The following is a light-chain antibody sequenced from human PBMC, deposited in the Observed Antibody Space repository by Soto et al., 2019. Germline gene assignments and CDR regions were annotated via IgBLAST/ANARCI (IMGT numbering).Light chain of an antibody. J-gene: IGLJ1*01. Sequence: QPVLKQPASVTWVPGEALPISCNGNISDVGGYNTVSWYQQHPGKVPKLMIHDVSDRPSWVSDRFSGSKSGNTASLTISGLQAEDEADYYCSSYTTSISYVFGSGTKVTVL. V-gene: IGLV2-14*01. CDR2: DVS. CDR1: ISDVGGYNT. CDR3: SSYTTSISYV.